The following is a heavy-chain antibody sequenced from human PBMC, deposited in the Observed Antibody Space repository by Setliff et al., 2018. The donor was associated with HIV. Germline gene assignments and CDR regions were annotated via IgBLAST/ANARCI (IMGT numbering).Heavy chain of an antibody. Sequence: TGESLKISCQGSGYTFNSHWIGWVRQMPGKGLEWRGIIYPEDSDARYSPSFEGQVTISADKSINTAYLQWSSLKASDTAMYYGATSVVNPKTTGFGYWGQGTLFTVSS. J-gene: IGHJ4*02. V-gene: IGHV5-51*01. CDR3: ATSVVNPKTTGFGY. CDR2: IYPEDSDA. CDR1: GYTFNSHW. D-gene: IGHD3-22*01.